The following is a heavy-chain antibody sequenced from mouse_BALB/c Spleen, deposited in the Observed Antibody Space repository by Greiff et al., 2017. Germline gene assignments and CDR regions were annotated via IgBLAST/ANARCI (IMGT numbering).Heavy chain of an antibody. J-gene: IGHJ2*01. V-gene: IGHV3-2*02. CDR1: GYSITSDYA. Sequence: VQLQQSGPGLVKPSQSLSLTCTVTGYSITSDYAWNWIRQFPGNKLEWMGYISYSGSTSYNPSLKSRISITRDTSKNQFFLQLNSVTTEDTATYYCARFMITTFDYWGQGTTLTVSS. D-gene: IGHD2-4*01. CDR2: ISYSGST. CDR3: ARFMITTFDY.